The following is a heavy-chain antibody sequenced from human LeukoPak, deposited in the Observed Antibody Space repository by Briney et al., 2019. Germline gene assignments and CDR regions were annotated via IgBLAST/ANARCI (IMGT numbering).Heavy chain of an antibody. D-gene: IGHD3-22*01. Sequence: GGPLRLSCAASGFTFSSYWMSWVRQAPGKGLEWVANIKQDGSEKYYVDSVKGRFTISRDNSKNTVYLQMNSLRVEDTAVYYCAKRYVSSNYYQCLGEWGQGTLVTVSS. CDR3: AKRYVSSNYYQCLGE. V-gene: IGHV3-7*03. CDR2: IKQDGSEK. CDR1: GFTFSSYW. J-gene: IGHJ4*02.